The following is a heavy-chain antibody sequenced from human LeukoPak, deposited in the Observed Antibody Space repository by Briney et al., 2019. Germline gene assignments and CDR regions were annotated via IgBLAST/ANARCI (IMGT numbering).Heavy chain of an antibody. CDR3: ARDRHDEYYDYVWGSYPTVMDV. D-gene: IGHD3-16*02. CDR1: GFTFSDYY. Sequence: GGSLRLSCAASGFTFSDYYMSWIRQAPGKGLEWVSYISSSGSTIYYADSVKGRFTISRDNAKNSLYLRMNSLRAEDTAVYYCARDRHDEYYDYVWGSYPTVMDVWGQGTTVTVSS. CDR2: ISSSGSTI. V-gene: IGHV3-11*01. J-gene: IGHJ6*02.